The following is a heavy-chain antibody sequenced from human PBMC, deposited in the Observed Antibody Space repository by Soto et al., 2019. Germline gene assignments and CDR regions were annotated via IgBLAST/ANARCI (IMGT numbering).Heavy chain of an antibody. CDR1: GGSISSYY. CDR3: ARDSSGWARGYNWFDP. CDR2: IYYSGST. D-gene: IGHD3-22*01. J-gene: IGHJ5*02. Sequence: QVQLQESGPGLVKPSETLSLTCTVSGGSISSYYWSWIRQSPGKGLEWIGYIYYSGSTKYNPSLKSRVTISMDTSKKQFFLKLSSVTAADTAVYYCARDSSGWARGYNWFDPWGQGTLVTVSS. V-gene: IGHV4-59*01.